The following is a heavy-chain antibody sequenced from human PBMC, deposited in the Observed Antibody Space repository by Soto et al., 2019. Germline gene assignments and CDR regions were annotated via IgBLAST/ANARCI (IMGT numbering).Heavy chain of an antibody. V-gene: IGHV3-30*18. CDR3: AKDWYYYGSGSYYKGGDY. CDR2: ISYDGSNK. D-gene: IGHD3-10*01. CDR1: GFTFSSYG. Sequence: GGSLRLSCAASGFTFSSYGMHWVRQAPGKGLEWVAVISYDGSNKYYADSVKGRFTISRDNSKNTLYLQMNSLRAEDTAVYYCAKDWYYYGSGSYYKGGDYWGQGTLVTVSS. J-gene: IGHJ4*02.